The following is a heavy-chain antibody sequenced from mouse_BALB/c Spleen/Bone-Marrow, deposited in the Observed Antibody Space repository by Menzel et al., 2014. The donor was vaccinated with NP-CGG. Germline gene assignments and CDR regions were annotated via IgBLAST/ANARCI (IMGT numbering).Heavy chain of an antibody. D-gene: IGHD4-1*01. Sequence: QVHVKQSRAELAKPGASVKMSCKASGYTFTNYWMHWVKQRPGQGLEWIGYIDPNTYYTRYNQKFKDKATLTAGKSSSTAYLQLSSLTSEDSAVYYCARYWDAYWGQGTLVTVSA. CDR1: GYTFTNYW. J-gene: IGHJ3*01. CDR3: ARYWDAY. V-gene: IGHV1-7*01. CDR2: IDPNTYYT.